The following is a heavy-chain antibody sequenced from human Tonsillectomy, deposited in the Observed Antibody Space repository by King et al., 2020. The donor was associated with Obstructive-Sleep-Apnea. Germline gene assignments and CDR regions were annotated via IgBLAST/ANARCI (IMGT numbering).Heavy chain of an antibody. CDR3: ARDTGGFDSSSWYYFDY. CDR2: IIPIFGTA. V-gene: IGHV1-69*01. J-gene: IGHJ4*02. CDR1: GGTFSSYA. Sequence: QVQLVESGAEVKKPGSSVKVSCKASGGTFSSYAISWVRQAPGQGLEWMGGIIPIFGTANYAQKFQGRVKITADESTSTAYMELSSLRSEDTAVYYCARDTGGFDSSSWYYFDYWGQGTLVTVSS. D-gene: IGHD6-13*01.